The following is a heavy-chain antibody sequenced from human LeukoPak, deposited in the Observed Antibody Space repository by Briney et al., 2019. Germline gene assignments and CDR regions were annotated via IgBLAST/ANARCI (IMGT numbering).Heavy chain of an antibody. CDR2: INHSGST. Sequence: SETLSLTCAVYGGSFSGYYWSWIRQPPGKGLEWIGEINHSGSTNYNPSLKSRVTISVDTSKNQFSLKLSSVTAADTAVYYCARVVVVPYYSYGMDVWGKGTTVTVSS. CDR1: GGSFSGYY. D-gene: IGHD2-15*01. V-gene: IGHV4-34*01. CDR3: ARVVVVPYYSYGMDV. J-gene: IGHJ6*04.